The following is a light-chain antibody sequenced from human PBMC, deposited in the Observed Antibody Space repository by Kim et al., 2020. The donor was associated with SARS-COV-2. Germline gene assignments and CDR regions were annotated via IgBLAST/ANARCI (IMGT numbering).Light chain of an antibody. CDR1: QTVSSRS. J-gene: IGKJ1*01. Sequence: SPGERATLSCRASQTVSSRSVNWYQQKPGQAPRLLIYDAYRRATGVPDRFRGSGSGTDFTLTISRLEPEDFAVYHCQQYGSLPWTFGQGTKVEVK. CDR3: QQYGSLPWT. V-gene: IGKV3-20*01. CDR2: DAY.